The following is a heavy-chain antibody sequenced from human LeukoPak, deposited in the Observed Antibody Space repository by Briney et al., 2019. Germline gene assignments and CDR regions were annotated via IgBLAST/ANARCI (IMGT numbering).Heavy chain of an antibody. J-gene: IGHJ6*04. CDR2: ISSSGSTI. CDR3: AELGITMIGGV. Sequence: GGSLRLSCAASGFTFSSYWIHWVRQAPGKGLEWVSYISSSGSTIYYADSVKGRFTISRDNAKNSLYLQMNSLRAEDTAVYYCAELGITMIGGVWGKGTTVTISS. V-gene: IGHV3-48*04. CDR1: GFTFSSYW. D-gene: IGHD3-10*02.